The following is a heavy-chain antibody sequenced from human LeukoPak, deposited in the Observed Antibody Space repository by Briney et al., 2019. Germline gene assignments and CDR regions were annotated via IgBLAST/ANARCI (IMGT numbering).Heavy chain of an antibody. Sequence: GASLKISCKGSGYRFTSYWIGWVRPMPGKGLEWMGIIYPGDSDTRYSPSFQGQVTISADKSISTAYLQWSSLKASDTAMYYCARQYCSGGSCYYFDYWGQGTLVTVSS. CDR1: GYRFTSYW. CDR2: IYPGDSDT. J-gene: IGHJ4*02. V-gene: IGHV5-51*01. CDR3: ARQYCSGGSCYYFDY. D-gene: IGHD2-15*01.